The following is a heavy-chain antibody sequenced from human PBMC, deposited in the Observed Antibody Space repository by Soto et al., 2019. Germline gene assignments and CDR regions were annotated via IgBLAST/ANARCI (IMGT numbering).Heavy chain of an antibody. CDR1: GGTFSSYA. D-gene: IGHD4-4*01. V-gene: IGHV1-69*12. Sequence: QVQLVQSGAEVKKPGSSVKVSCKASGGTFSSYAISWVRQAPGQGLEWMGGIIPIFGTANYAQKFQGRVTITADESTSPAYMELRSLRSEDTGVYYCAGGGGGNYVKVYGMDVWGQGTTVTVSS. J-gene: IGHJ6*02. CDR2: IIPIFGTA. CDR3: AGGGGGNYVKVYGMDV.